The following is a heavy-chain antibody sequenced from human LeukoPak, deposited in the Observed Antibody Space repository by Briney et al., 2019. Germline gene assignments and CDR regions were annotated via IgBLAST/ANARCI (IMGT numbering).Heavy chain of an antibody. V-gene: IGHV3-23*01. CDR2: ISGGGGGT. CDR3: AKRVAHSSGAYWDY. Sequence: GGSLRLSCEASGFTFSSYGMSWVRQAPGKGLEWGSAISGGGGGTYYADSVKGRFTISRDNSKNTLYLQMNSLRAEDAAVYFCAKRVAHSSGAYWDYWGQGILVTVSS. D-gene: IGHD6-19*01. J-gene: IGHJ4*02. CDR1: GFTFSSYG.